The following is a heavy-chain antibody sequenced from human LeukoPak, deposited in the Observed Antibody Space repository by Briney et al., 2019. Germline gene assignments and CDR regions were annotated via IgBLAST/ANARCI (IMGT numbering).Heavy chain of an antibody. CDR2: ISSSGST. D-gene: IGHD6-6*01. CDR3: ARLVEEYSSSSYNSYFDY. J-gene: IGHJ4*02. Sequence: SQTLSLTCTVSGDSISSGDYYWSWIRQPAGKGLEWIGRISSSGSTNYNPSLKSRVTISVDTSKNQFSLKLSSVTAADTAVYYCARLVEEYSSSSYNSYFDYWGQGTLVTVSS. CDR1: GDSISSGDYY. V-gene: IGHV4-61*02.